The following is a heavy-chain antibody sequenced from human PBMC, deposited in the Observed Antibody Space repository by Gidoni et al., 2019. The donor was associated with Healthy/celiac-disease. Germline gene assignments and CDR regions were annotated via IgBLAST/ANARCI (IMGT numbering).Heavy chain of an antibody. Sequence: FTISRDNSKNTLYLQMNSLRAEDTAVYYCAKGRDIVVVVAAFYGMDVWGQGTTVTVSS. D-gene: IGHD2-15*01. CDR3: AKGRDIVVVVAAFYGMDV. V-gene: IGHV3-23*01. J-gene: IGHJ6*02.